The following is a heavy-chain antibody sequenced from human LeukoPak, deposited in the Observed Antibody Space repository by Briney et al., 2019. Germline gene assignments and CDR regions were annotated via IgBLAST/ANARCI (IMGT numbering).Heavy chain of an antibody. V-gene: IGHV3-33*01. Sequence: PGGSLRLSCAASGFTFSSYGMHWVRQAPGKGLEWVAVIWYDGSNKYYADSVKGRFTISRDNSKNTLYLQMNSLRAEDTAVYYCAGAPVDWLRTNYYFDYWGQGTLVTVSS. CDR2: IWYDGSNK. D-gene: IGHD3/OR15-3a*01. J-gene: IGHJ4*02. CDR1: GFTFSSYG. CDR3: AGAPVDWLRTNYYFDY.